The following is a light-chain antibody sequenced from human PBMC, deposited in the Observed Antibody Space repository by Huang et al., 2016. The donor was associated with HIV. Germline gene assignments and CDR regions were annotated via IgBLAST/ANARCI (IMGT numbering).Light chain of an antibody. CDR2: WAS. Sequence: DIVMTQSPDSLAVSLGERATVNCKSSRSLLYGSNNQSYLTWYQQKPGQPPKLLIYWASTRKSGVPDRFSGSGSGTDFTLTISSLQAEDVAFYYCQQYFNAPITFGQGTRLEI. CDR3: QQYFNAPIT. V-gene: IGKV4-1*01. J-gene: IGKJ5*01. CDR1: RSLLYGSNNQSY.